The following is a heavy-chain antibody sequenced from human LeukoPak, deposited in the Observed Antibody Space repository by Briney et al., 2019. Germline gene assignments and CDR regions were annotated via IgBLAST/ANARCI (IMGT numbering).Heavy chain of an antibody. V-gene: IGHV4-34*01. D-gene: IGHD3-10*01. CDR3: ARGPYYYGSGSYLAYYYYMDV. CDR1: GGSFSGYY. CDR2: INHSGST. J-gene: IGHJ6*03. Sequence: SETLSLTCAVYGGSFSGYYWSWIRQPPGKGLEWIGEINHSGSTNYNPSLKSRVTISVDTSKNQFSLKLSSVTAADTAVYYCARGPYYYGSGSYLAYYYYMDVWGKGTTVTVSS.